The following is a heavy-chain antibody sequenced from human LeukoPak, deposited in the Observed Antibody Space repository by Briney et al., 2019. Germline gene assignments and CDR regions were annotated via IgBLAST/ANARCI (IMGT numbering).Heavy chain of an antibody. Sequence: PGGSLRLSCAASGFSFSDYGMNWVRRAPGKGLEWLSHINSNGAVISYADSVKGRFTTSRDTAKSSLYLQMNSLKIEDTAIYFCARDPDGDYDFDYWGQGTLVTVSS. J-gene: IGHJ4*02. CDR2: INSNGAVI. CDR3: ARDPDGDYDFDY. CDR1: GFSFSDYG. D-gene: IGHD4-17*01. V-gene: IGHV3-48*01.